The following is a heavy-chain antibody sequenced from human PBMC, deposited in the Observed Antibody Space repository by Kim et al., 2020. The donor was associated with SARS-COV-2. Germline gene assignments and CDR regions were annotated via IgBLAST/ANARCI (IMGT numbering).Heavy chain of an antibody. V-gene: IGHV3-23*01. Sequence: GGSLRLSCTTSGFTFTGYAMSWVRQAPGKGLEWVSSIDGSDGTTYYVDSVKGRFTISRDNSKNTLYLQMNSLRAAAPAVYYCLKGGWGWIWDHWGQGTRV. CDR1: GFTFTGYA. D-gene: IGHD2-2*03. CDR3: LKGGWGWIWDH. CDR2: IDGSDGTT. J-gene: IGHJ4*02.